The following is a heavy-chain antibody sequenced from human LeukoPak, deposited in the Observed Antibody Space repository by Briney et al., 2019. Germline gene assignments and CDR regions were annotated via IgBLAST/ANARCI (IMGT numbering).Heavy chain of an antibody. CDR1: GGSISSSSYH. CDR3: ARDVVAVVHAFDI. Sequence: SETLSLTCIVSGGSISSSSYHWGWIRQPPGKGLEWIGSIYYSGSTYNNPSLKSRVIMSVDTSKNQFSLNLSSVTAADTAVYYCARDVVAVVHAFDIWGQGTMVTVSS. D-gene: IGHD6-19*01. V-gene: IGHV4-39*07. J-gene: IGHJ3*02. CDR2: IYYSGST.